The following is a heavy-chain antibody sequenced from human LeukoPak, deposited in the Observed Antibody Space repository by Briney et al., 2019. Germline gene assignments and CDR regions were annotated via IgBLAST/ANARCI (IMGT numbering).Heavy chain of an antibody. CDR2: INTDGSST. J-gene: IGHJ4*02. CDR1: GFIFNNYW. CDR3: TRGGYYVDS. V-gene: IGHV3-74*01. Sequence: GGSLRLSCAASGFIFNNYWMHWVRHAPGKGLVWVSRINTDGSSTNYADSVKGRFTISRDNAENTLYLQMNSLRAEDTAVYYCTRGGYYVDSWGQGTLVTVSS.